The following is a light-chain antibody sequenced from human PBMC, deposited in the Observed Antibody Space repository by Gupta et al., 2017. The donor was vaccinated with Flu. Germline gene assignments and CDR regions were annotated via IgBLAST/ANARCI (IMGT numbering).Light chain of an antibody. CDR2: GAS. V-gene: IGKV1-39*01. CDR1: QSINIF. CDR3: QQSYRNHRMYN. J-gene: IGKJ2*01. Sequence: DIQMTPSPSSLSASVGDRATITCRASQSINIFLNWYQQKPGRAHDLLIYGASNLQRGGRSRCSGSGVGTSVTLTINNLQPEDFELYYCQQSYRNHRMYNFGQGTKVEIK.